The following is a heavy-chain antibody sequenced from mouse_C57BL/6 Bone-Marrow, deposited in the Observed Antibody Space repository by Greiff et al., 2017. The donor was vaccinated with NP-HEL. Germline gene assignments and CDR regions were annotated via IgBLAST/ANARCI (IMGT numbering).Heavy chain of an antibody. V-gene: IGHV1-59*01. CDR2: IDPSDSYT. CDR3: ARPSYYGSSTLYFDV. Sequence: QVQLQQPGAELVRPGTSVKLSCKASGYTFTSYWMHWVKQRPGQGLEWIGVIDPSDSYTNYNQKFKGKATLTVDTSSSTAYMQLSSLTSEDSAVYYCARPSYYGSSTLYFDVWGTGTTVTVSS. CDR1: GYTFTSYW. J-gene: IGHJ1*03. D-gene: IGHD1-1*01.